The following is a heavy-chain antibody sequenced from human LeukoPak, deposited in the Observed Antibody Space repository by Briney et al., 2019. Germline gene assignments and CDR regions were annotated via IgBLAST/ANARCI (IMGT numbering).Heavy chain of an antibody. CDR3: ARVSWFPGTSYYYMDV. D-gene: IGHD1-1*01. J-gene: IGHJ6*03. CDR2: IYYSGST. V-gene: IGHV4-59*01. CDR1: GGSISSYY. Sequence: SETLSLTCTVSGGSISSYYWSWIRQPPGKGLEWIGYIYYSGSTSYNPSLKSRVTISVDTSKNQFSLNLTSVTAADSAVYYCARVSWFPGTSYYYMDVWGKGTTVTVSS.